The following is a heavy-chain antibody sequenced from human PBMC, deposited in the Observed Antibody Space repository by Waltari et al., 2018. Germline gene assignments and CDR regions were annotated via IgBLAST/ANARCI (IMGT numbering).Heavy chain of an antibody. Sequence: QVQLQQWGAGLLKPSETLSLTCAVYGGSFGGSYWSWIRQPPGKGLEWIGEINHSGSTNYNPSLKSRVTISVDTSKNQFSLKLSSVTAADTAVYYCARRESSSSGWFDPWGQGTLVTVSS. CDR2: INHSGST. J-gene: IGHJ5*02. D-gene: IGHD6-6*01. CDR1: GGSFGGSY. V-gene: IGHV4-34*01. CDR3: ARRESSSSGWFDP.